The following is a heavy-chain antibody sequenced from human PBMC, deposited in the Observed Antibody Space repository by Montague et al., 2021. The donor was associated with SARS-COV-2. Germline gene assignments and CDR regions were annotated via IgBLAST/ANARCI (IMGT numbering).Heavy chain of an antibody. CDR1: GGSISSYY. D-gene: IGHD1-26*01. CDR3: ARGMGGSYLYYFDY. CDR2: IYYSGST. Sequence: SETLSLTCTVSGGSISSYYWSWIRQPPGKGLEWIGYIYYSGSTNYNPSLKSRVTILVDMSKNQFSLKLSSETAADTAVYYCARGMGGSYLYYFDYWGQGTLVTVSS. V-gene: IGHV4-59*01. J-gene: IGHJ4*02.